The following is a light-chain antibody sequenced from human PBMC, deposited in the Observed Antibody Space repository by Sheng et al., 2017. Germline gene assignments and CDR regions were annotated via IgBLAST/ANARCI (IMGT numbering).Light chain of an antibody. CDR2: RAS. Sequence: DNQMTQSPSTLSASVGDTVTIICRASQSIDSWLAWYQQKPGKAPKLLIYRASHLESGVPSRFSGSGSGTEFTLTISSLQPDDFATYYCQQYKSYSRTFGQGTEGGN. V-gene: IGKV1-5*03. CDR1: QSIDSW. CDR3: QQYKSYSRT. J-gene: IGKJ1*01.